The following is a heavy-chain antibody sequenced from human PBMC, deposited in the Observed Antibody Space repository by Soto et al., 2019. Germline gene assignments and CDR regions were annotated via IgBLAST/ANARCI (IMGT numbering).Heavy chain of an antibody. CDR2: ISPGDSDT. Sequence: GESLKISCQGSGYSFSGYKIGWVRQVPGKGLEWMGIISPGDSDTKYSQSFQGQVTISADKSISTAFLQWNSLKASDTAMYYCARHATYYDILSGYYFDYWGQGTLVTVSS. D-gene: IGHD3-9*01. CDR3: ARHATYYDILSGYYFDY. CDR1: GYSFSGYK. J-gene: IGHJ4*02. V-gene: IGHV5-51*01.